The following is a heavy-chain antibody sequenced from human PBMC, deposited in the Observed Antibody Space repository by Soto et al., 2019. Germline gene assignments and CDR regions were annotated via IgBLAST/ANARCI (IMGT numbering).Heavy chain of an antibody. CDR2: ISGSGGST. J-gene: IGHJ4*02. CDR1: GFTFSSYA. Sequence: GGSLRLSCAASGFTFSSYAMSWVRQAPGKGLEWVSAISGSGGSTYYADSVKGRFTISRDNSKNTLYLQMNSLRAEDTAVYYCAKVSNSQVTRIKRGDPIFDYWGQGTLVTVSS. D-gene: IGHD2-21*02. V-gene: IGHV3-23*01. CDR3: AKVSNSQVTRIKRGDPIFDY.